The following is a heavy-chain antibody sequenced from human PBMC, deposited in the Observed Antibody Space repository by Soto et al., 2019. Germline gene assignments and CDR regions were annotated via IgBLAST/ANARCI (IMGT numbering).Heavy chain of an antibody. J-gene: IGHJ4*02. V-gene: IGHV3-30-3*01. Sequence: QVQLVESGGGVVQPGRSLRLSCAASGFTFSSYAMHWVRQAPGKGLEWVAVISYDGSNKYYADSVKGRFTISRDNSKNPLYLQMNSLRAEDTAVYYCARGSIWYSGSPFDYWGQGTLVTVSS. CDR1: GFTFSSYA. CDR2: ISYDGSNK. CDR3: ARGSIWYSGSPFDY. D-gene: IGHD1-26*01.